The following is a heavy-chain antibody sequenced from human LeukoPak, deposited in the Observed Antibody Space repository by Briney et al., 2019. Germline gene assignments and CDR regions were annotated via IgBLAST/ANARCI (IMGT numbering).Heavy chain of an antibody. J-gene: IGHJ3*02. CDR3: ARTTTVIYAFDI. D-gene: IGHD4-17*01. CDR2: IYSGGST. CDR1: GFTFSSYA. V-gene: IGHV3-53*01. Sequence: PGGSLRLSCAASGFTFSSYAMSWVRQAPGKGLEWVSVIYSGGSTYYADSVKGRFTISRDNSKNTLYLQMNSLRAEDTAVYYCARTTTVIYAFDIWGQGTMVTVSS.